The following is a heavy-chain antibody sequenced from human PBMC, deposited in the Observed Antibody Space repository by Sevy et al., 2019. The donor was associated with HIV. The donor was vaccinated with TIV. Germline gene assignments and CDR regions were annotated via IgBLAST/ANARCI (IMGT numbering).Heavy chain of an antibody. CDR1: GYTXTGYY. J-gene: IGHJ4*02. D-gene: IGHD3-9*01. Sequence: ASVKVSCKASGYTXTGYYMHWVRQAPGQGLEWMGWINPNSGGTNYAQKFQGRVTMTRDTSISTAYMELSRLRSDDTAVYYCARMFLYYDILTGYSDDYWGQGTLVTVSS. CDR3: ARMFLYYDILTGYSDDY. V-gene: IGHV1-2*02. CDR2: INPNSGGT.